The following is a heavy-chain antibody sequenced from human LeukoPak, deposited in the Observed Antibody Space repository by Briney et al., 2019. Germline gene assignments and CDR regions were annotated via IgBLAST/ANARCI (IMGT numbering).Heavy chain of an antibody. V-gene: IGHV3-74*01. CDR1: GFTFSSYW. CDR2: INSDGSST. CDR3: ARVVGATAFSPAGRH. Sequence: GGSLRLSCAASGFTFSSYWMHWVRQAPGKGLVWVSRINSDGSSTSYADSVKGRFTISRDNAKNTLYLQMNSLRDEDTAVSYCARVVGATAFSPAGRHWGQGTLVTVSS. J-gene: IGHJ4*02. D-gene: IGHD1-26*01.